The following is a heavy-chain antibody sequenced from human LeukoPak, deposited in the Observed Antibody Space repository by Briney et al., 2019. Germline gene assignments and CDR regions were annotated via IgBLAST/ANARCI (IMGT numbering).Heavy chain of an antibody. CDR2: ISSTSSTI. Sequence: PGGSLRLSCAASGFTFRSYSMHWVRPAPGKGRGWVSYISSTSSTIYYADSVKGRFTISRDNARNSLYLQMNSLRDEETAVYYCARAAPYYYDSSGYSAFDSWGQGTMVTVSA. CDR3: ARAAPYYYDSSGYSAFDS. CDR1: GFTFRSYS. V-gene: IGHV3-48*02. J-gene: IGHJ3*02. D-gene: IGHD3-22*01.